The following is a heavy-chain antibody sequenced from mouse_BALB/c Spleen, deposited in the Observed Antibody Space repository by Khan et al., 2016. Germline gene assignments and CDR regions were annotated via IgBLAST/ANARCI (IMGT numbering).Heavy chain of an antibody. D-gene: IGHD2-14*01. J-gene: IGHJ4*01. V-gene: IGHV5-6-3*01. CDR1: GFTFSTYA. CDR2: INSNGGST. Sequence: EVELVESGGGLVQPGGSLKLSCAASGFTFSTYAMYWVRQTPDKRLELVATINSNGGSTYYPDNVKGRFTISRDNAKNTLYLQMSSLKSEDTAMYYCARVRQAVDYWGQGTSVTVSS. CDR3: ARVRQAVDY.